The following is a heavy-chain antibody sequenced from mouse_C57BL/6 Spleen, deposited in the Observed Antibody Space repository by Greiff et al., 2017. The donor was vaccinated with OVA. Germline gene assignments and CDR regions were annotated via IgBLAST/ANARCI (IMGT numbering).Heavy chain of an antibody. CDR1: GYAFSSYW. D-gene: IGHD1-1*01. J-gene: IGHJ2*01. Sequence: QVHVKQSGAELVKPGASVKISCKASGYAFSSYWMNWVKQRPGKGLEWIGQIYPGDGDTNYNGKFKGKATLTADKSSSTAYMQLSSLTSEDSAVYFCARIGTTAVATGDYWGQGTTLTVSS. CDR2: IYPGDGDT. V-gene: IGHV1-80*01. CDR3: ARIGTTAVATGDY.